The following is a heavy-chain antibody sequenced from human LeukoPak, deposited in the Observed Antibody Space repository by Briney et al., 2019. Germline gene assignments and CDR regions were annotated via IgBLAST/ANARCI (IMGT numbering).Heavy chain of an antibody. J-gene: IGHJ4*02. CDR1: GYTFTSYY. CDR2: INPSGGST. Sequence: ASVKVSCKASGYTFTSYYMHWVRQAPGQGLEWMGIINPSGGSTRYAQKFQGKVTMTRDTTTSTVYMELSSLRSEDTAVYYCARNPVTTKYFDYWGQGTLVTVSS. V-gene: IGHV1-46*01. CDR3: ARNPVTTKYFDY. D-gene: IGHD4-17*01.